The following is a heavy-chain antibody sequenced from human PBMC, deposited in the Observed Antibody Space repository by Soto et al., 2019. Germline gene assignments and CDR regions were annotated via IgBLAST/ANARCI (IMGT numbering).Heavy chain of an antibody. CDR2: INPNSGGT. D-gene: IGHD4-17*01. CDR3: ARGPYGSYYDYYGMDV. Sequence: ASVKVSCKASGYTFTGYYMHWVRQAPGQGLEWMGWINPNSGGTNYAQKFQGWVTMTRDTSISTAYMELSRLRSDDTAVYYCARGPYGSYYDYYGMDVWGQGTTVTVSS. CDR1: GYTFTGYY. J-gene: IGHJ6*02. V-gene: IGHV1-2*04.